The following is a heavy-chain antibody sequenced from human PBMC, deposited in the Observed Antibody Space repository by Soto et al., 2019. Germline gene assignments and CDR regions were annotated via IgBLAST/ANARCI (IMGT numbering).Heavy chain of an antibody. CDR2: IYYSGST. D-gene: IGHD3-10*01. Sequence: SETLSLTCAVSGGSISSGGYYWSWIRQHPGKGLEWIGYIYYSGSTYYNPSLKSRVTISVDTSKNQFSLKLSSVTAADTAVYYCARTLRAYYGSGTISPHFDYWGQGTLVTVSS. V-gene: IGHV4-31*11. J-gene: IGHJ4*02. CDR3: ARTLRAYYGSGTISPHFDY. CDR1: GGSISSGGYY.